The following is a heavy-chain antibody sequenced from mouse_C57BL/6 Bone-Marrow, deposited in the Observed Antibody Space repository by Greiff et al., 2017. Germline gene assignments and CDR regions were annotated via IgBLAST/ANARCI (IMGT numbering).Heavy chain of an antibody. V-gene: IGHV1-72*01. J-gene: IGHJ1*03. CDR2: IDPNSGGT. CDR1: GYTFTDYY. D-gene: IGHD1-1*01. Sequence: QVQLQQSGPELVKPGASVKISCKASGYTFTDYYMNWVKQRPGRGLEWIGRIDPNSGGTKYNEKFKSKATLTVDKPSSTAYMQLSSLTSEDSAVYYCARSHYYGSSYWYFDVWGTGTTVTVSS. CDR3: ARSHYYGSSYWYFDV.